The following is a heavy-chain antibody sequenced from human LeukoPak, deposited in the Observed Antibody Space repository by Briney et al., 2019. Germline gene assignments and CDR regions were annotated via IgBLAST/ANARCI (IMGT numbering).Heavy chain of an antibody. CDR1: GGSISSYY. Sequence: TTSETLSLTCTVSGGSISSYYWSWIRQPAGKGLEWIGRIYTSGGTNYNPSLKSRVTMSVDTSKNQFSLKLSSVTAADTAVYYCARGTEVYYDILTGSGGYYYYYMDVWGKGTTVTISS. CDR3: ARGTEVYYDILTGSGGYYYYYMDV. V-gene: IGHV4-4*07. J-gene: IGHJ6*03. CDR2: IYTSGGT. D-gene: IGHD3-9*01.